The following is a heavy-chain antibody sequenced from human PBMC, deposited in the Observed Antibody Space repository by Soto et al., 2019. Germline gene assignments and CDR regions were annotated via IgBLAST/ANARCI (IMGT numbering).Heavy chain of an antibody. CDR2: IGSDIGNT. CDR1: GYTFTSSG. CDR3: ARDQGITTFGVYSMYYYGMDV. V-gene: IGHV1-18*01. Sequence: QVQLVQSGAEVKKPGASVKVSCKASGYTFTSSGISGVQQPPVQGLEWRGWIGSDIGNTNYAQHLQGRASMTTDTSTSTAYMDLRSLRSDDTAVYYCARDQGITTFGVYSMYYYGMDVWGQGTTVTVSS. J-gene: IGHJ6*02. D-gene: IGHD3-3*01.